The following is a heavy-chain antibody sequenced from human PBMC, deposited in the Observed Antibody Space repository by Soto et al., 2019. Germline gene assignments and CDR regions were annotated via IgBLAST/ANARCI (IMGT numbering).Heavy chain of an antibody. CDR3: ARDPGWFGELLYFYFDY. V-gene: IGHV4-38-2*02. J-gene: IGHJ4*02. CDR1: GYSISSGYY. D-gene: IGHD3-10*01. Sequence: PSETLSLTCAVSGYSISSGYYWGCVRQPPGKGLEWLGSMFHSGKTYYNPSLKSRLTISVDTSKNQFSLKLNSVTAADTAVYYCARDPGWFGELLYFYFDYWGQGTLVTVSS. CDR2: MFHSGKT.